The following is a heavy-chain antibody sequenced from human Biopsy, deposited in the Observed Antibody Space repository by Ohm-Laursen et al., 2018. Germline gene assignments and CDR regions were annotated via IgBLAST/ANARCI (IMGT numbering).Heavy chain of an antibody. CDR1: GFTFDDYA. Sequence: SLRLSCAASGFTFDDYAMHWVRQVPGKGLEWVSGISWNSDDIGYADSVKGRFTISRDNARNALHLQMNSLRSEDTAFYYCTKRRTAVRPFDSWGHGTLVTVSS. V-gene: IGHV3-9*01. D-gene: IGHD6-25*01. J-gene: IGHJ4*01. CDR2: ISWNSDDI. CDR3: TKRRTAVRPFDS.